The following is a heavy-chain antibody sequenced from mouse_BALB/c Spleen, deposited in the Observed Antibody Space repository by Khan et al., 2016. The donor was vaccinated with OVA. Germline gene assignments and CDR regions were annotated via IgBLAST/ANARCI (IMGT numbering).Heavy chain of an antibody. CDR1: GYTFTSYW. CDR3: ARENYDGRTYYAMDY. Sequence: DLVKPGTSVKLSCKASGYTFTSYWINWIKQRPGQGLEWIGRIGPGSSNTYYNEMFKGKAALTVDTSSTTAYIQFSSLSSEDSAVYFCARENYDGRTYYAMDYWSQGTSVTVSS. CDR2: IGPGSSNT. V-gene: IGHV1S41*01. D-gene: IGHD1-1*01. J-gene: IGHJ4*01.